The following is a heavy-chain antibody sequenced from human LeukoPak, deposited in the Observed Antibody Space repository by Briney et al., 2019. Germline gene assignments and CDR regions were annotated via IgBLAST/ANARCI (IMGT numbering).Heavy chain of an antibody. Sequence: GGSLRLSCAASGFTFSSYSMNWVRQAPGKGLEWVSSISASGNPMFYADSVKGRFTISRDNAKNSLYLQMNSLRAEDTAIYYCAKDGGSGILYWGQGTLVTVSS. CDR1: GFTFSSYS. J-gene: IGHJ4*02. CDR2: ISASGNPM. D-gene: IGHD3-10*01. CDR3: AKDGGSGILY. V-gene: IGHV3-21*01.